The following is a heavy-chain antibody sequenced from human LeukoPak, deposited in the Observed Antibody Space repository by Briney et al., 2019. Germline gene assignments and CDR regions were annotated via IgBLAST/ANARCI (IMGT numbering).Heavy chain of an antibody. V-gene: IGHV4-39*01. Sequence: SSETLSLTCTVSGGSISSSSYYWGWIRQPPGKGLEWIGAIYYSGSTNYNPSLKSRVTVSVDTSRNQFSLKLSSVTAADTAVYYCARHVPSGLRIVVVTSDWYFDLWGRGTLVTVSS. CDR1: GGSISSSSYY. CDR3: ARHVPSGLRIVVVTSDWYFDL. J-gene: IGHJ2*01. CDR2: IYYSGST. D-gene: IGHD2-21*02.